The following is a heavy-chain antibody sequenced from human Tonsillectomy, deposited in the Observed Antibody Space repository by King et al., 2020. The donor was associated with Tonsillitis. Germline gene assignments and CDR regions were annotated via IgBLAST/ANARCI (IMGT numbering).Heavy chain of an antibody. J-gene: IGHJ4*02. D-gene: IGHD2-15*01. CDR2: ISSDGSNG. Sequence: QVQLVESGGGVVQPGTSLRLSCAASGFTFNSYGMHWVRQAPGKGLEWVAVISSDGSNGYYADSVKGRFTISRDNSKNTLYLQVNSLSPEDTAVYYCAKPGVAVATPLVGSYFDYWGQGTLVTVSS. V-gene: IGHV3-30*18. CDR3: AKPGVAVATPLVGSYFDY. CDR1: GFTFNSYG.